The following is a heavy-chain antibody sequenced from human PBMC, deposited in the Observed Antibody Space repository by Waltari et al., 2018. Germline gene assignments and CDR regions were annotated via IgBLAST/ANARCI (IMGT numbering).Heavy chain of an antibody. CDR3: ARVSLYCSGGSCQDY. V-gene: IGHV4-38-2*01. D-gene: IGHD2-15*01. Sequence: QVQLQESGPGLVKPSETLSLTCAVSGYSISSGYSWGWIRQPPGKGLELIGSIYHSGSTYYNPSLKSRVTISVDTSKNQFSLKLSSVTAADTAVYYCARVSLYCSGGSCQDYWGQGTLVTVSS. CDR1: GYSISSGYS. CDR2: IYHSGST. J-gene: IGHJ4*02.